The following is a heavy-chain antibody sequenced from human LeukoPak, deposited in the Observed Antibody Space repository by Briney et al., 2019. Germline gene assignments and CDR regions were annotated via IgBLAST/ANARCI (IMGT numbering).Heavy chain of an antibody. CDR1: GFTMSTYW. J-gene: IGHJ5*02. CDR3: ARSISVEGDA. D-gene: IGHD3-3*01. CDR2: IKQDGSET. V-gene: IGHV3-7*01. Sequence: GGSLRLSCAASGFTMSTYWMSWLRQAPGRGPEWVAHIKQDGSETYYVDSVKGRFTISRDNAKNSLWLQMNSLRGEDTAMYYCARSISVEGDAWGQGTLVTVSS.